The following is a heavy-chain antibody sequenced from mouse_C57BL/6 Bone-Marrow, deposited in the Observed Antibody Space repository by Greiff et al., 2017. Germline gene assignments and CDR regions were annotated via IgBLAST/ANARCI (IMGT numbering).Heavy chain of an antibody. D-gene: IGHD1-1*01. CDR2: ISTGGGST. V-gene: IGHV5-12*01. Sequence: EVKLMESGGGLVQPGGSLKLSCAASGFTFSDYYMNWVRQTPEKRLEWVAYISTGGGSTYYPDTVKGRFTISRDNAKNTLYLQMSRLKSEDTAMYYGARRGTVVSPYAMDYWGQGTSVTVSS. J-gene: IGHJ4*01. CDR3: ARRGTVVSPYAMDY. CDR1: GFTFSDYY.